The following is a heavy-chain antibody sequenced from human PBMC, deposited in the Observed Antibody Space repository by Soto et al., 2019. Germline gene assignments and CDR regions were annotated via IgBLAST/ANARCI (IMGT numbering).Heavy chain of an antibody. CDR3: ARESGSDAFDI. CDR2: ISGSTGNI. V-gene: IGHV3-11*01. CDR1: GFTFSDYH. Sequence: QVQLLESGGGLVKPGGSLRLSCAASGFTFSDYHMTWIRQAPGKGLEWVSYISGSTGNIYYADSVKGRFTISRDNAKDSLYLQMNSLRAEDTAVYYCARESGSDAFDIWGQGTMVAVSS. J-gene: IGHJ3*02.